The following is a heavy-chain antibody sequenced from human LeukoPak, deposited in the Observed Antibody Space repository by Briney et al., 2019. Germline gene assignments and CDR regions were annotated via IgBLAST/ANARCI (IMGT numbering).Heavy chain of an antibody. CDR1: GFTFSSYA. CDR2: ISGSGGST. D-gene: IGHD3-10*01. CDR3: ATVIRGDVSQFGTFDV. V-gene: IGHV3-23*01. Sequence: GGSLRLSCAASGFTFSSYAVSWVRQAPGKGLEWVSAISGSGGSTYYADSVKGRFTISRDNAKDSLFLQINNLRVEDTAVYYCATVIRGDVSQFGTFDVWGQGTVVTVSS. J-gene: IGHJ3*01.